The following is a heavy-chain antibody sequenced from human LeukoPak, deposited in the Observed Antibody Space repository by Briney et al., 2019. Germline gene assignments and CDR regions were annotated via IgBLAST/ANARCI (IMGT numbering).Heavy chain of an antibody. J-gene: IGHJ5*02. CDR3: ATVRDIVVVPAANWFDP. CDR2: FDPEDGET. CDR1: GYTLTELS. D-gene: IGHD2-2*01. Sequence: GASVKVSCKVSGYTLTELSMHWVRQAPGKGLEWMGGFDPEDGETIYAQKFQGRVTMTEDTSTDTAYMEPSSLRSEDTAVYYCATVRDIVVVPAANWFDPWGQGTLVTVSS. V-gene: IGHV1-24*01.